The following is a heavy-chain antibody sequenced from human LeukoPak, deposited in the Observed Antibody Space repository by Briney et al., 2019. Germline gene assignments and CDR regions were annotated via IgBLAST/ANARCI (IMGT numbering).Heavy chain of an antibody. J-gene: IGHJ5*02. Sequence: PGGSLRLSCAASGFTFSSYAMSWVRQAPGKGLGWVSAISGSGGRTYYADSVKGRFTISRDNSKNTLHLQMDSLRAEDTAVYYCAKDPGGWQQPVNWFDPWGQGTLVTVSS. CDR2: ISGSGGRT. CDR3: AKDPGGWQQPVNWFDP. V-gene: IGHV3-23*01. D-gene: IGHD6-13*01. CDR1: GFTFSSYA.